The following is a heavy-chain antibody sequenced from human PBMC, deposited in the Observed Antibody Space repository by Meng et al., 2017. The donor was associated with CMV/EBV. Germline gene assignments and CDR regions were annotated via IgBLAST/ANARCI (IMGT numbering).Heavy chain of an antibody. J-gene: IGHJ5*02. CDR3: ARDRGYYGSGSYQFDP. CDR2: INPNSGGT. V-gene: IGHV1-2*02. Sequence: GYTFTGYYLHWVRRAPGQGLEWIGWINPNSGGTNYAQKFQGRVTMTRDTSISTAYMELSRLRSDDTAVYYCARDRGYYGSGSYQFDPWGQGTLVTVSS. CDR1: GYTFTGYY. D-gene: IGHD3-10*01.